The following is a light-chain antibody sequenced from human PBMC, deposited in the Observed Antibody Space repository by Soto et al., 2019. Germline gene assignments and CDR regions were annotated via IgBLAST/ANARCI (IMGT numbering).Light chain of an antibody. CDR3: RQYGSSPSYT. V-gene: IGKV3-20*01. Sequence: EIVLTQSPGTLSLSPGERATLSCRASQSVSSSSYLAWYQQKPGQAPRLLIYGASSRATGIPDRFSGSGSVTDFTLNISRLEPEDFAVYYCRQYGSSPSYTFGQGTKLEIK. J-gene: IGKJ2*01. CDR1: QSVSSSSY. CDR2: GAS.